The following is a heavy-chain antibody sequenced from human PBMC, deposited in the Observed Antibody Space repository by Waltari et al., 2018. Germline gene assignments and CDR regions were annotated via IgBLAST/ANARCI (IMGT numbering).Heavy chain of an antibody. D-gene: IGHD1-26*01. CDR2: IYYSGST. CDR3: ARYSGSYGVDY. Sequence: QVQLQESGPGLVKPSETLSLTCTVSGGSISSYYWSWIRQPPGKGLEWIGYIYYSGSTNYNPSLNSRFTISVDTSKNPFSLKLSSVTAADTAVYYCARYSGSYGVDYWGQGTLVTVSS. V-gene: IGHV4-59*01. CDR1: GGSISSYY. J-gene: IGHJ4*02.